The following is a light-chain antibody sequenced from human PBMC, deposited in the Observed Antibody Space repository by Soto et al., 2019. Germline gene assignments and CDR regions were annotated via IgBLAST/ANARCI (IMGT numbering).Light chain of an antibody. V-gene: IGKV3-11*02. Sequence: EIVLTRSSATLSLYRGERATXSCRASQSIINFLAFYQQKPADPATLLIYHASNRRTPVPPTLIRGSCKGKFSLTIISRLAQDFSACYCRQYNKSGPITFGQGTPMEIK. CDR3: RQYNKSGPIT. CDR2: HAS. J-gene: IGKJ5*01. CDR1: QSIINF.